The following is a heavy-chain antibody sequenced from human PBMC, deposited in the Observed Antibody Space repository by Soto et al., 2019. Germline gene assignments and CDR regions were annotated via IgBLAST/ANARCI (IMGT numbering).Heavy chain of an antibody. Sequence: GGSLRLSCAASGFTFSSYSMNWVRQAPGKGLEWVSSISSSSSYIYYADSVKGRFTISRDNAKNSLYLQMNSLRAEDTAVYYCARDQGMFHRASFAYWGQGTLVTVSS. D-gene: IGHD3-10*01. CDR2: ISSSSSYI. CDR3: ARDQGMFHRASFAY. CDR1: GFTFSSYS. J-gene: IGHJ4*02. V-gene: IGHV3-21*01.